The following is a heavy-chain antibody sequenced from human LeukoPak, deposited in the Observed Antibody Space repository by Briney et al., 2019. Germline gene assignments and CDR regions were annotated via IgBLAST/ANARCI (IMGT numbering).Heavy chain of an antibody. CDR2: IYHSGST. D-gene: IGHD6-13*01. V-gene: IGHV4-38-2*02. Sequence: PSETLSLTCTVSGYSISSGYYWGWIRQPPGKGLEWIGSIYHSGSTYYNPSLKSRVTISVDTSKNQFSLKLSSVTAADTAVYYCARISMAAAAHYYYYYMDVWGKGTTVTVSS. J-gene: IGHJ6*03. CDR1: GYSISSGYY. CDR3: ARISMAAAAHYYYYYMDV.